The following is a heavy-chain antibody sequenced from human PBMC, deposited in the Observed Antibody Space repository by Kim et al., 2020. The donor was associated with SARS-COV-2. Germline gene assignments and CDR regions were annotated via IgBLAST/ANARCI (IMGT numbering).Heavy chain of an antibody. J-gene: IGHJ4*02. D-gene: IGHD2-21*01. CDR1: GDSISSGDYH. CDR3: MTYRGGNGGRGY. V-gene: IGHV4-30-4*08. CDR2: ISAIGSI. Sequence: SETLSLTCTVSGDSISSGDYHWSWIRQHQGKGLEWIGYISAIGSIYYNPSLKSQVTISLDTSKNHFSLELSSVTAADTAVYYCMTYRGGNGGRGYWGQGNPVTVSS.